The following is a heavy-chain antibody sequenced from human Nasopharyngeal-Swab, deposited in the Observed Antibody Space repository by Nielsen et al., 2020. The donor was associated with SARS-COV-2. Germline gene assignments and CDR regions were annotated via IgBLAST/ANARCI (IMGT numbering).Heavy chain of an antibody. CDR1: GVSISGNNYN. V-gene: IGHV4-39*07. Sequence: ESLKISCTVSGVSISGNNYNWGWIRQSPGKGLEWIGSVFHSGSTDYNPSLKSRVTISVDTSMNQVSLEVSSVTAADTAVYYCARGLSGIVPAPILGLGPYYYYYYMDVWGKGTTVTVSS. D-gene: IGHD2-2*01. CDR2: VFHSGST. J-gene: IGHJ6*03. CDR3: ARGLSGIVPAPILGLGPYYYYYYMDV.